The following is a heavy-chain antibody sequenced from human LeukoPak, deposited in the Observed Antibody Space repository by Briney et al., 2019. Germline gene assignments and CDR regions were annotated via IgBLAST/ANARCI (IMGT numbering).Heavy chain of an antibody. CDR3: ASGIAVANKFYYYHHMDV. CDR1: GGTFSSNA. J-gene: IGHJ6*03. CDR2: IIPMIGTA. Sequence: SVKVSCKASGGTFSSNAISWVRQAPGQGHEWMGGIIPMIGTANYTQKFQGRVTITADASTNTAYMELSSLRSEDTAVYYCASGIAVANKFYYYHHMDVWAKGTTVTVSS. D-gene: IGHD6-13*01. V-gene: IGHV1-69*01.